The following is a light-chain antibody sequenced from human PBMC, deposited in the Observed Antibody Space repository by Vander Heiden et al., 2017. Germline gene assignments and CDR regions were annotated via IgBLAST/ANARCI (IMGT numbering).Light chain of an antibody. V-gene: IGKV1-9*01. CDR1: EGFGNY. CDR2: AAS. CDR3: QHLQGDPA. Sequence: DIQVTQSPSFLSASEGDRVTITCRTSEGFGNYLAWYQQKSGKAPKLLIYAASTLQSGVPPRFRGSGSETEFTLTINGLQPEDVATYYCQHLQGDPAFGGGTTIELK. J-gene: IGKJ4*01.